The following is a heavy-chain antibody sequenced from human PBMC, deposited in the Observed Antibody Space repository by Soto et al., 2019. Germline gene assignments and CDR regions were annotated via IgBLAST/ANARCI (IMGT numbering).Heavy chain of an antibody. V-gene: IGHV1-46*01. CDR1: GYTFTSYY. J-gene: IGHJ4*02. CDR3: ARVTGSGSSPPYYFDY. Sequence: QVQLVQSGAEVKKPGASVKVSGKASGYTFTSYYMHWVRQAPGQGLEWMGIINPSGGSTSYAQKFQGRVTLTRDTSTSTVYMELSSLRSEDTAVYYCARVTGSGSSPPYYFDYWGQGTLVTVSS. CDR2: INPSGGST. D-gene: IGHD1-26*01.